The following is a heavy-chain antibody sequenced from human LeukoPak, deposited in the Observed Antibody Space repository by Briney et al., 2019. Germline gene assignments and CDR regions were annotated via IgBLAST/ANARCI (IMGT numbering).Heavy chain of an antibody. CDR3: ARKPSIRGGFH. V-gene: IGHV4-59*01. Sequence: PSETLSLTCSVSGGSISSYYWSWIRQPPGKGLEWIGHIYYSGSTNYNPSLKSRVTISIDTSKNQFSLWLSSVTAADTAVYYCARKPSIRGGFHWGQGTLVTVSS. CDR2: IYYSGST. J-gene: IGHJ4*02. CDR1: GGSISSYY. D-gene: IGHD2-2*01.